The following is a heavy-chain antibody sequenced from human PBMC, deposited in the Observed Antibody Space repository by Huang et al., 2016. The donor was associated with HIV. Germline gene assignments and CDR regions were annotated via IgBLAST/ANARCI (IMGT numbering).Heavy chain of an antibody. CDR3: VSQHIGAAATWF. D-gene: IGHD6-13*01. CDR1: GDFISSTNYY. Sequence: QLQLQESGPGQVKPSETLSLTCTVSGDFISSTNYYWGWIRQSPGKGLEWVGSVYQRGSTNYNPSLKSRVTLSVDTSRNQFSLRLNSVTAADTAVYYCVSQHIGAAATWFWGRGTQVAVSS. J-gene: IGHJ4*02. V-gene: IGHV4-39*01. CDR2: VYQRGST.